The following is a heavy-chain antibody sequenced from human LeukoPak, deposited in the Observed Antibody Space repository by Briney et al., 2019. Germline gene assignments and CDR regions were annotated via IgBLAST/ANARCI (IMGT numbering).Heavy chain of an antibody. CDR2: INWNGGSK. D-gene: IGHD2-2*01. V-gene: IGHV3-20*04. Sequence: PGGSLRLSCAASGFSFDEYGMRWVRQAPGNRMEWVSGINWNGGSKGYADSVKGRFTISRDNAKNSLYLQMNSLRAEDTALYYCARSFCSSTSCYLPHDAFDIWGQGTMVTVSS. J-gene: IGHJ3*02. CDR1: GFSFDEYG. CDR3: ARSFCSSTSCYLPHDAFDI.